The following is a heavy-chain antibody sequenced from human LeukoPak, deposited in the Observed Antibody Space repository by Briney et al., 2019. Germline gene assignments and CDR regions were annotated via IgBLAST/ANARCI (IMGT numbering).Heavy chain of an antibody. Sequence: GGSLRLSWAASGFTFRRSAMTWVRQVPGKGLEWVSTISGRGGDTDYADSVKGRFIISRDSSENTLYLQMHSLGVEDTGVYYCAKGLWASTVGATGIFFDYWGQGIQVTVSS. CDR2: ISGRGGDT. V-gene: IGHV3-23*01. D-gene: IGHD1-26*01. CDR3: AKGLWASTVGATGIFFDY. J-gene: IGHJ4*02. CDR1: GFTFRRSA.